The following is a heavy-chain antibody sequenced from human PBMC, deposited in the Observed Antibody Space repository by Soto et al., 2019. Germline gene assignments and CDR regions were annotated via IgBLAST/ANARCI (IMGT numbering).Heavy chain of an antibody. Sequence: WSLRLSCTVSGFTFGSFWMGWFRQAPGRGLEWVANIQQDGSEKYYVDSVKGRFTMSKDNVKNALYLQMNSLGAEDTAVYHCARVRYGGNSYYFDYWGQGALVTVSS. J-gene: IGHJ4*02. CDR2: IQQDGSEK. V-gene: IGHV3-7*03. CDR1: GFTFGSFW. CDR3: ARVRYGGNSYYFDY. D-gene: IGHD4-17*01.